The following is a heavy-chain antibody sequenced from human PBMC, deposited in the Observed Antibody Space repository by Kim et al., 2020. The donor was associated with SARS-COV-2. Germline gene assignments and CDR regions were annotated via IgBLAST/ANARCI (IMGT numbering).Heavy chain of an antibody. V-gene: IGHV4-39*01. J-gene: IGHJ3*02. CDR3: ASQLRFLEWSTHGDFDI. Sequence: LKSRVTISVDTSKNQFSLKLSSVTAADTAVYYCASQLRFLEWSTHGDFDIWGQGTMVTVSS. D-gene: IGHD3-3*01.